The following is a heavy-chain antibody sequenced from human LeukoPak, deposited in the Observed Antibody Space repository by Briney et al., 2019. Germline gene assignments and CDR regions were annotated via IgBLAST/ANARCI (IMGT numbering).Heavy chain of an antibody. V-gene: IGHV3-30*18. D-gene: IGHD5-18*01. CDR3: AKGLRGYYYFDY. CDR2: MSSGGNKE. CDR1: GFTVSTDG. J-gene: IGHJ4*02. Sequence: PGRSLRLSCAASGFTVSTDGVHWVRQAPGKGREWVAAMSSGGNKEYYADSVRDRFTISRDNSNNTLSLQMNSLRPEDTAVYYCAKGLRGYYYFDYWGQGTLVTVSS.